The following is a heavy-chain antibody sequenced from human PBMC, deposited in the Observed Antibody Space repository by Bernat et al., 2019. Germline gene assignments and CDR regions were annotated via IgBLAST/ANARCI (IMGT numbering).Heavy chain of an antibody. CDR1: GFTFSSYW. Sequence: EVQLVESGGGLVQPGGSLRLSCAASGFTFSSYWMSWVRQAPGKGLEWVANIKQDGSEKYYVDSVKGRFTISREKAKNSLYLQMNSLRAEDTAVYYCAGYYDYIWGSSRLKGAFDIWGQGKMVTVSS. D-gene: IGHD3-16*02. CDR3: AGYYDYIWGSSRLKGAFDI. CDR2: IKQDGSEK. J-gene: IGHJ3*02. V-gene: IGHV3-7*01.